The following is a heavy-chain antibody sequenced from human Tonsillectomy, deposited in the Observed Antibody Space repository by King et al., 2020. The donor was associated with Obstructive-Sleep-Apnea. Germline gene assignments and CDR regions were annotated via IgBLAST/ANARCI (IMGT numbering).Heavy chain of an antibody. CDR3: ARSGWGSRFDF. D-gene: IGHD3-16*01. Sequence: EVQLVESGGGLVQPGGSLRLSCAASGFTFTSYAMTWVRQAPGKGLEWVSSIGGGGGNIYYADAVEGRFTISRDNSKNTLYLQMNTLRAEDTAVYYCARSGWGSRFDFWGQGTLVTASS. J-gene: IGHJ4*02. CDR2: IGGGGGNI. CDR1: GFTFTSYA. V-gene: IGHV3-23*04.